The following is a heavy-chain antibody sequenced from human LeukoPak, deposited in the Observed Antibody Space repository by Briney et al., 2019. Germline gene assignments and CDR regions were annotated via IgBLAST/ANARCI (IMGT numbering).Heavy chain of an antibody. V-gene: IGHV4-30-4*01. Sequence: KPSQTLSLTCTVSGASISSGDYYWSWIRQPPGKGLEWIGYIYYSGSTYYNPSLESRVAISADMSKNQISLKLTSVTGADTAVYYCAGERGEEYSSGWYKTNYFYNWGQGIRVTVSS. CDR3: AGERGEEYSSGWYKTNYFYN. CDR1: GASISSGDYY. D-gene: IGHD6-19*01. J-gene: IGHJ4*02. CDR2: IYYSGST.